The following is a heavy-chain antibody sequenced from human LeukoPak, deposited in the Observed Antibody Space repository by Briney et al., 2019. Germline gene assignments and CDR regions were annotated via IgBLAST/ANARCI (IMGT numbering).Heavy chain of an antibody. CDR1: GYTFTGYY. D-gene: IGHD3-22*01. CDR3: ARAPRVGYYYDSSGYPEDY. CDR2: INPNSGGT. Sequence: GASVKVSCKASGYTFTGYYMHWVRQAPGQGLEWMGWINPNSGGTNYAQTFQGRVTMTRDTSISTAYMELSRLRSDDTAVYYCARAPRVGYYYDSSGYPEDYWGQGTLVTVSS. J-gene: IGHJ4*02. V-gene: IGHV1-2*02.